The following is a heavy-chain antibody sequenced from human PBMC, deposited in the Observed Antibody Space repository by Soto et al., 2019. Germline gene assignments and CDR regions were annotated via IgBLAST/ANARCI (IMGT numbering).Heavy chain of an antibody. CDR1: GFTFSSYW. J-gene: IGHJ4*02. V-gene: IGHV3-7*03. Sequence: VGSLRLSCGASGFTFSSYWMSWVREAPGKALECVANIQHDGRETFYVDSVKGRFTISRDNSNNALYLQMDRLGVEDTAVYYCARGTSHSYYAHVWYWGLGALVTVSS. D-gene: IGHD1-7*01. CDR3: ARGTSHSYYAHVWY. CDR2: IQHDGRET.